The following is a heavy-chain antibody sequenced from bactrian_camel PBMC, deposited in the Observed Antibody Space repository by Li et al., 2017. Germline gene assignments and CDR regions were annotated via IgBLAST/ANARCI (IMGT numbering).Heavy chain of an antibody. CDR3: AEGRGSRGEHCYSLNY. CDR2: IRSSGGIT. D-gene: IGHD6*01. CDR1: GFTFSTYA. J-gene: IGHJ4*01. V-gene: IGHV3S40*01. Sequence: VQLVESGGGLVQPGGSLRLSCAASGFTFSTYAMSWVRQAPGKGLEWVSFIRSSGGITAYADSVKGRFTISQDSARNTVYLQMNNLQPEDTTTYYCAEGRGSRGEHCYSLNYWGQGTQVTVS.